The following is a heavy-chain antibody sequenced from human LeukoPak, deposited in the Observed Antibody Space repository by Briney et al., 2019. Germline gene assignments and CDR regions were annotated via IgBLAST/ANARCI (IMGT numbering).Heavy chain of an antibody. CDR1: GYTFTIYG. Sequence: ASVKVSCKASGYTFTIYGISWVRQAPGQGLEWMGWISAYNGNTNYAQKLQGRVTMTTDTSTSTAYMELRSLRSDDTAVYYCARNVDTAMVNRFDYWGQGTLVTVSS. CDR2: ISAYNGNT. D-gene: IGHD5-18*01. J-gene: IGHJ4*02. CDR3: ARNVDTAMVNRFDY. V-gene: IGHV1-18*01.